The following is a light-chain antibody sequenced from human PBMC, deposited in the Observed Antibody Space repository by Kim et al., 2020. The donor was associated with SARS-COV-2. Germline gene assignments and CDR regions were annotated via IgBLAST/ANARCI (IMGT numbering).Light chain of an antibody. J-gene: IGKJ4*01. Sequence: SLSPGERATPSGKASPSVTNNFLAWYQQRPGQAPRLLIYGASNRATGIPDRFSGSGSRTDFTLTISRLEPEDFAVYYCQQYGISPTFGGGTKVEI. CDR2: GAS. CDR3: QQYGISPT. CDR1: PSVTNNF. V-gene: IGKV3-20*01.